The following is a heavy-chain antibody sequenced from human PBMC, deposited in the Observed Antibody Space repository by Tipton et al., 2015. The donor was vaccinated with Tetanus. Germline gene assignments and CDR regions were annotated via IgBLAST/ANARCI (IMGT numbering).Heavy chain of an antibody. D-gene: IGHD1-26*01. V-gene: IGHV3-53*01. CDR2: MYSGGDT. CDR1: GFIVSSHY. CDR3: ARRRSAILSGGYDWYFDI. Sequence: SLRLSCVASGFIVSSHYMSWVRQAPGKGLEWVSVMYSGGDTYYVDSVKGRFSISRDNAKNTLYLQMNSLRASDTAMYFCARRRSAILSGGYDWYFDIWGRGTVVTVTS. J-gene: IGHJ2*01.